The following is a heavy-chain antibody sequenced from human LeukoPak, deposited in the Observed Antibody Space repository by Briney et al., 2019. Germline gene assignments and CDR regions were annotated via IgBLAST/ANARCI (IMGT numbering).Heavy chain of an antibody. Sequence: GTSLRLSCAASGFTFSDYGMHWVRQAPGKGLEWVAVIWYDGSNEYYADSVKGRLTISRDNSKNTLYLQMNSLRAEDAAVYYCTRDGSRGSGTLPYWGQGTQVTVSS. D-gene: IGHD3-10*01. V-gene: IGHV3-33*01. CDR2: IWYDGSNE. CDR1: GFTFSDYG. CDR3: TRDGSRGSGTLPY. J-gene: IGHJ4*02.